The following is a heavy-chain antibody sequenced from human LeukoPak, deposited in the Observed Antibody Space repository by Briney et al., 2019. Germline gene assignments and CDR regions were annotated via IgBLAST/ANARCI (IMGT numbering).Heavy chain of an antibody. CDR2: IYYSGST. CDR1: GGSISSYY. CDR3: ARDSQDYGDYHYWYFGL. V-gene: IGHV4-59*01. J-gene: IGHJ2*01. D-gene: IGHD4-17*01. Sequence: SETLSLTCTVSGGSISSYYWSWIRQPPGKGLEWIGYIYYSGSTNCNPSLKSRVTISVDTSKNQFSLKLSSVTAADTAVYYCARDSQDYGDYHYWYFGLWGRGTLVTVSS.